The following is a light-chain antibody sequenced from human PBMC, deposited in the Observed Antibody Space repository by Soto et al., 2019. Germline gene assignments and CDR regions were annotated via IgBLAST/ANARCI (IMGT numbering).Light chain of an antibody. CDR1: QSVSSNS. J-gene: IGKJ5*01. V-gene: IGKV3D-20*02. Sequence: EIVLTQSPATLSLSPGESATLSCRTSQSVSSNSLAWHQQKPGQAPRLLMYAASSRAAGIPDRFSGSGSGTDFTLTISSLEPEDVAVYYCQQRMNWPLAFGQGTRLEIK. CDR2: AAS. CDR3: QQRMNWPLA.